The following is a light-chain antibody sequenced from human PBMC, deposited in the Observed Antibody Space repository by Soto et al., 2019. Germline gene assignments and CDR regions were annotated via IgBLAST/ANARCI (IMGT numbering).Light chain of an antibody. CDR2: AAS. CDR1: QSISRY. J-gene: IGKJ4*01. CDR3: HQSYSTPFT. Sequence: DIQMTQSPSSLSASVGDRVNITCRASQSISRYLNRYQQKPGKAPKLLNDAASSLQSGGPSRFSGSGSGTDLTLTISSLQPEDFATYHCHQSYSTPFTFGGGTNVEIK. V-gene: IGKV1-39*01.